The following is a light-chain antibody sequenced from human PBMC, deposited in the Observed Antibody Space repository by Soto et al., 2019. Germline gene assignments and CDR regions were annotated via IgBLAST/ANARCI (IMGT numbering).Light chain of an antibody. V-gene: IGLV2-11*01. CDR1: SSDVGGYNY. CDR3: CSYAGNSLWV. Sequence: QSALTQPRSVSGSPGQSVTISCTGTSSDVGGYNYVSWYQQHPGKAPKLMIYDVSKWPSGVPDRFSGSKSGNTASLTISGLQAEDEADYYCCSYAGNSLWVSGGGTKVTVL. J-gene: IGLJ3*02. CDR2: DVS.